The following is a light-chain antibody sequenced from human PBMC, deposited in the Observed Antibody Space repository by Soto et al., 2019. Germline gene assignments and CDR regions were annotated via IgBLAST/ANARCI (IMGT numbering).Light chain of an antibody. CDR2: DVS. CDR1: SSDVGGYNY. V-gene: IGLV2-14*01. Sequence: QSVLTQPASVSGSPGQSITISCTGTSSDVGGYNYVSWYQQHPGKAPKLMIYDVSNRPSGVSNRVSGSKSGNTASLTISGLQAEDEADYYCSSYTSSSTLEFGGGTNLTVL. J-gene: IGLJ2*01. CDR3: SSYTSSSTLE.